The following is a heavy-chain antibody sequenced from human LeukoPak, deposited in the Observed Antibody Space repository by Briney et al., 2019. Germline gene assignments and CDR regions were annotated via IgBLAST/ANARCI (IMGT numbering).Heavy chain of an antibody. Sequence: PSDTLSLTCTVSGGSISSYYWSWIRQPAGKGLEWIGRIYTSGSTNYNPSLKSRVTMSVDTSKNQFSLKLSSVTAADTAVYYCARDWDYSTSWSPDYMDVWGKGTTVTVPS. CDR1: GGSISSYY. D-gene: IGHD6-13*01. CDR2: IYTSGST. V-gene: IGHV4-4*07. J-gene: IGHJ6*03. CDR3: ARDWDYSTSWSPDYMDV.